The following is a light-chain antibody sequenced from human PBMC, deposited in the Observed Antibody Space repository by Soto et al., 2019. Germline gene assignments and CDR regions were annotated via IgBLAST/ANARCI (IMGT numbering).Light chain of an antibody. V-gene: IGKV3-20*01. Sequence: EIVLTQSPGTLSLSPGERATLSCRASQSVSSNYLALYQQKPGQAPRLLIYGASSRATGIPDRFSGSGSRTEFTITISRLEPEDFAVYYCQQYGRSSYTFGQGTTREIK. CDR2: GAS. CDR1: QSVSSNY. CDR3: QQYGRSSYT. J-gene: IGKJ2*01.